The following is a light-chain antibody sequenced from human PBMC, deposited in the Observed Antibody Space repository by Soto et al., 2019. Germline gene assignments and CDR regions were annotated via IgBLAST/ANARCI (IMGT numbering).Light chain of an antibody. CDR1: GSDVGGYNY. CDR3: SSYTSSSTFPCV. V-gene: IGLV2-14*03. Sequence: QSALTQPASVSGSPGQSITISCTGTGSDVGGYNYVSWYQQHPGKAPKVMIYDVSDRPSGVSNRFSGSKSGNTASLTISGLQAEDEADYYCSSYTSSSTFPCVFGTGTKVTVL. J-gene: IGLJ1*01. CDR2: DVS.